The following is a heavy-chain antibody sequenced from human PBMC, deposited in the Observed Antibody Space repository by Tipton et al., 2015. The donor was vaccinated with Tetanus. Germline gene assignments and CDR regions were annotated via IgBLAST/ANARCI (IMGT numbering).Heavy chain of an antibody. V-gene: IGHV4-31*03. CDR1: GGSISSGGYY. Sequence: TLSLTCIVSGGSISSGGYYWGWIRQHPEKGLGWVGYVYYSGSNSYYNPSLKSRVTVSLDTSKNQFFLKLRSVTAADTAVYFCARDRGRESYGFGGYFDYWGQGRLVTVSS. D-gene: IGHD3-16*02. J-gene: IGHJ4*02. CDR2: VYYSGSNS. CDR3: ARDRGRESYGFGGYFDY.